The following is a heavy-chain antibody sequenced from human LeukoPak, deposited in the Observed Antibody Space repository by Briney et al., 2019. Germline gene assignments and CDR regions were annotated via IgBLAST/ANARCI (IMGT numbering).Heavy chain of an antibody. CDR3: ARDAISRRGGDRTTYLEGDY. V-gene: IGHV1-46*01. CDR2: INPSGGST. Sequence: ASVKVSCKASGYTFTSYYMHWVRQAPGQGLEWMGIINPSGGSTSYAQKFQGRVTMTRGTSTSTVYMELSSLRSEDTAVYYCARDAISRRGGDRTTYLEGDYWGQGTLVTVSS. CDR1: GYTFTSYY. D-gene: IGHD2-21*01. J-gene: IGHJ4*02.